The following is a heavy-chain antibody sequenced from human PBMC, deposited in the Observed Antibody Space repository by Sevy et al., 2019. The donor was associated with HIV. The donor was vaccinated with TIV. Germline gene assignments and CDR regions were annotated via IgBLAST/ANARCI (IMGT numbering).Heavy chain of an antibody. CDR2: INPNSGGT. Sequence: ASVKVSCKTSGYTFTDYYMHWVRQAPGQGLEWMGWINPNSGGTNYAQKFQGRVTMTRDTSISTAYMELSRLRSDDTAVYYCASTRYYYDSSGDRAFDIWGQGTMVTVSS. D-gene: IGHD3-22*01. J-gene: IGHJ3*02. CDR1: GYTFTDYY. V-gene: IGHV1-2*02. CDR3: ASTRYYYDSSGDRAFDI.